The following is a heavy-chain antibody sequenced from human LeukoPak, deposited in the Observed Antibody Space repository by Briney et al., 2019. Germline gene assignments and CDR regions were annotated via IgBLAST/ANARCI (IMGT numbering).Heavy chain of an antibody. J-gene: IGHJ6*03. Sequence: SETLSLTCTVSGGSISSYYWSWIRQPPGKGLEWIGYIYYSGSTNYNPSLKSRVTISVDTSKNQFSLKLSSVTAADTAVYYCAREKGSWYVDYYYYMDVWGKGTTVTVSS. CDR3: AREKGSWYVDYYYYMDV. V-gene: IGHV4-59*01. CDR1: GGSISSYY. D-gene: IGHD6-13*01. CDR2: IYYSGST.